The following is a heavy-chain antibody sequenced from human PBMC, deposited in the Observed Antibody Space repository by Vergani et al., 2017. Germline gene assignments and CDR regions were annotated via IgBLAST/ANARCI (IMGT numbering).Heavy chain of an antibody. CDR3: ARVPGLSLRESGP. D-gene: IGHD3-10*01. V-gene: IGHV3-7*01. J-gene: IGHJ5*02. CDR2: IKQDGSEK. Sequence: EVQLVESGGGLVQPGGSLRLSCAASGFTFSSYWMSLVRQAPGKGLEWVANIKQDGSEKYYVDSVKGRFTISRDNAKNSLYLQMNSRRAEDTAVYYCARVPGLSLRESGPWGQGTLVTVSS. CDR1: GFTFSSYW.